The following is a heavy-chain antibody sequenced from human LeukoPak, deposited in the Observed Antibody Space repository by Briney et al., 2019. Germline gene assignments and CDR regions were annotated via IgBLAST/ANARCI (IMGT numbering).Heavy chain of an antibody. CDR3: ARDSCSSTSCYFEYFQH. Sequence: PGGSLRLSCAASGFTFSSYAMHWVRQAPGKGLEWVAVISYDGSNKYYADSVKGRFTISRDNSKNTLYLQMNSLRAEVTAVYYCARDSCSSTSCYFEYFQHWGQGTLVTVSS. J-gene: IGHJ1*01. CDR2: ISYDGSNK. D-gene: IGHD2-2*01. CDR1: GFTFSSYA. V-gene: IGHV3-30*04.